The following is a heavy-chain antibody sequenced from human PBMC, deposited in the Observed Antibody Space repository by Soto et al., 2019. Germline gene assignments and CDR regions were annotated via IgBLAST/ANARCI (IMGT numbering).Heavy chain of an antibody. J-gene: IGHJ4*02. Sequence: SETLSLTCAVSDGSFSSNFWSWIRQPPGKGLEWIASVYYGVTTNYNPFLKGRVTISVDTTTNQFSLKLNSVTAADTAVYYCAGSRARGGIINDWGQGTQVTVSS. V-gene: IGHV4-59*01. D-gene: IGHD3-10*01. CDR3: AGSRARGGIIND. CDR2: VYYGVTT. CDR1: DGSFSSNF.